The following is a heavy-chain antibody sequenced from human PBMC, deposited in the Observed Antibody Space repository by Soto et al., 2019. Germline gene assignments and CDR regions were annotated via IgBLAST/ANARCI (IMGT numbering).Heavy chain of an antibody. V-gene: IGHV3-23*01. CDR3: AKGRYYGSGRRHNWFDP. D-gene: IGHD3-10*01. J-gene: IGHJ5*02. CDR2: ISGSGGST. Sequence: GGSLRLSCAASGFTFSSYAMSWVRQAPGKGLEWVSAISGSGGSTYYADSVKGRFTISRDNSENTLYLQMNSLRAEDTAVYYCAKGRYYGSGRRHNWFDPWGQGTLVTVS. CDR1: GFTFSSYA.